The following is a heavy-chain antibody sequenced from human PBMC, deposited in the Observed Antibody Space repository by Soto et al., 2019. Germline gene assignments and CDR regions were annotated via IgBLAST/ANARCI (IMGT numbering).Heavy chain of an antibody. CDR3: ARHSRDYYGSGSPYYMDV. Sequence: PSETLSLTCTVSGGSICSYYWSWIRQPPGKGLEWIGYIYYSGSTNYNPSLKSRVTISVDTSKNQFSLKLSSVTAADTAVYYCARHSRDYYGSGSPYYMDVWGKGTTVTVSS. CDR2: IYYSGST. D-gene: IGHD3-10*01. V-gene: IGHV4-59*08. J-gene: IGHJ6*03. CDR1: GGSICSYY.